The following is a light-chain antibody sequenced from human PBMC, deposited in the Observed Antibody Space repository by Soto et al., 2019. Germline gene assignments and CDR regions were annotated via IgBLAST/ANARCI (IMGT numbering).Light chain of an antibody. V-gene: IGKV3-20*01. CDR1: QSVSSSY. CDR2: GAS. CDR3: QQLNSYH. Sequence: EIVLTQSPGTLSLSPGERATLSCRASQSVSSSYLAWYQQKPGQAPRLLIYGASSRATGIPDRFSGSGSGTDFTLTISRLEPEDFAVYYCQQLNSYHFGPGTKVDIK. J-gene: IGKJ3*01.